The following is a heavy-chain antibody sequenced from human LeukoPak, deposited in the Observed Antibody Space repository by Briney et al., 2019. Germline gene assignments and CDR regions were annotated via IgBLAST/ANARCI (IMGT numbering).Heavy chain of an antibody. CDR1: GGTFIIYA. V-gene: IGHV1-69*13. CDR3: ATSLFRDLAFDY. J-gene: IGHJ4*02. CDR2: IIPIFGTA. Sequence: SVKVSCKASGGTFIIYAISWVRQAPGQGLEWMGGIIPIFGTANYAQKFQGRVTITADESTSTAYMELSSLRSEDTAVYYCATSLFRDLAFDYWGQGTLVTVSS. D-gene: IGHD5-24*01.